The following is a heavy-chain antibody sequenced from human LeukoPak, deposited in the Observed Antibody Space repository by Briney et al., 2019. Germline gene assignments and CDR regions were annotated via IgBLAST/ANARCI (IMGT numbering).Heavy chain of an antibody. CDR2: IKQDGSTK. J-gene: IGHJ5*02. Sequence: GGSLRLSCAASGSTFSDYWMSWVRQTPGKGLEWVANIKQDGSTKYYVDSVKGRFTISRDNAKNLLYLQMNSLRAEDTAMYYCVLKVGDPWGQGTLVTVSS. D-gene: IGHD3-10*01. V-gene: IGHV3-7*03. CDR1: GSTFSDYW. CDR3: VLKVGDP.